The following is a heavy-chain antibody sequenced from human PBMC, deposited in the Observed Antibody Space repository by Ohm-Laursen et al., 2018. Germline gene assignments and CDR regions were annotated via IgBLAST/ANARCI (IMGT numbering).Heavy chain of an antibody. CDR2: IIQDGSEE. Sequence: GSLRLSCAASGFTFSSYWMSWVRQAPGKGLEWLANIIQDGSEENYVDSVKGRFTISRDNAKNSVYLQMNSLRVEDTAVYYCARGRGRTDDSKYNWFEFWGQGTLVTVSS. CDR1: GFTFSSYW. V-gene: IGHV3-7*01. CDR3: ARGRGRTDDSKYNWFEF. D-gene: IGHD4-11*01. J-gene: IGHJ5*01.